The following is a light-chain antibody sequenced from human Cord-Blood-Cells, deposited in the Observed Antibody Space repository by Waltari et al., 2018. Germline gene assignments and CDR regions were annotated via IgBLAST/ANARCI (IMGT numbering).Light chain of an antibody. CDR1: SSDVGCYNY. J-gene: IGLJ3*02. Sequence: QSALTQPASVSGSPGQSITISCTGTSSDVGCYNYVPWSQQHPGNAPKLMIYDVSKRPSGVSNRFSGSKSGNTASLTISGLQAEDEADYYCSSYTSSSTLVFGGGTKLTVL. CDR3: SSYTSSSTLV. V-gene: IGLV2-14*01. CDR2: DVS.